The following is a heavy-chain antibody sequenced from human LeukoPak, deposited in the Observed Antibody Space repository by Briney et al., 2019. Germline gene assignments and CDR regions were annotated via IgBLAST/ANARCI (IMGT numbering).Heavy chain of an antibody. D-gene: IGHD5-24*01. J-gene: IGHJ3*02. CDR2: INPKTGGT. CDR1: GYTFTGYF. Sequence: GASVKVSCKASGYTFTGYFMNWVRQAPGQGPEWMGRINPKTGGTNYAQKFQGRGTMTRDTSITTGYMELSRLRPDDTAVYYCARVGDGLNDAFDMWGQGTLVTVSS. CDR3: ARVGDGLNDAFDM. V-gene: IGHV1-2*06.